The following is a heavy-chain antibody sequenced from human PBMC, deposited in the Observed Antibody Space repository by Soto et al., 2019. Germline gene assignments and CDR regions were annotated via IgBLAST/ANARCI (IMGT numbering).Heavy chain of an antibody. CDR2: ISSSSSYI. CDR3: ARDNSQIYGTPAASSWFHP. D-gene: IGHD2-15*01. V-gene: IGHV3-21*04. CDR1: GFSFSSYT. Sequence: SLRLSCAPSGFSFSSYTINSFRHATGQGLEWVSSISSSSSYIYYADSVKGRFTISRDNAKNSPYLQMRSLRYEDTDVYYCARDNSQIYGTPAASSWFHPWGQGTAVTVS. J-gene: IGHJ5*02.